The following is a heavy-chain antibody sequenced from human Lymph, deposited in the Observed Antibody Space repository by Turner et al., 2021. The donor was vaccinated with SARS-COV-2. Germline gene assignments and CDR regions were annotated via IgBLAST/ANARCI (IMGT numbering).Heavy chain of an antibody. CDR2: INPNSGGT. CDR3: ARDVERYNDFWSGYSGGYGLDV. CDR1: GYTFTGNY. D-gene: IGHD3-3*01. Sequence: QVQLVQSGAEVKKPGASVKASCRASGYTFTGNYMHWVRQAPGQGLEWMGWINPNSGGTNYAQKFQGRVTMTRDTSISTAYMELSRLRSDDTAVYYCARDVERYNDFWSGYSGGYGLDVWGQGTTVTVSS. J-gene: IGHJ6*02. V-gene: IGHV1-2*02.